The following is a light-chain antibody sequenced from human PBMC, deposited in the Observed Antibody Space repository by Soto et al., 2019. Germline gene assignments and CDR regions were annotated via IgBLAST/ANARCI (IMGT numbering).Light chain of an antibody. J-gene: IGLJ1*01. CDR1: SSDVGIYNL. Sequence: QSALTQPASVSGSHGQSITISCTGTSSDVGIYNLVSWYQQHPGKAPKLMIYEGSKRPSGVSDRFSGSKSGNTASLTISGLQAEDEADYYCSSFRSGTTLFGTGTKLTVL. V-gene: IGLV2-14*02. CDR2: EGS. CDR3: SSFRSGTTL.